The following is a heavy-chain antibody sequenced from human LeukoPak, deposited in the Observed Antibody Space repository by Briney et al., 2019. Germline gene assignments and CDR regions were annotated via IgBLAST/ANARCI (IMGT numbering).Heavy chain of an antibody. Sequence: SETLSLTCTVSGGPISSGGYFWSWIRQHPGKGLEWIGYIYYSGSTYYNPSLKSRVTMSVDTSKNQFSLKLSSVTAADTAVYYCARTDGYNRSFDYWGQGTLVTVSS. D-gene: IGHD5-24*01. V-gene: IGHV4-31*03. J-gene: IGHJ4*02. CDR3: ARTDGYNRSFDY. CDR1: GGPISSGGYF. CDR2: IYYSGST.